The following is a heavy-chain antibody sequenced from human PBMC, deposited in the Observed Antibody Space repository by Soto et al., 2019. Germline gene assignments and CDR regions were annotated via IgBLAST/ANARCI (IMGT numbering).Heavy chain of an antibody. J-gene: IGHJ6*02. V-gene: IGHV3-30*18. CDR2: ISYDGSNK. D-gene: IGHD6-13*01. CDR3: AKGLYSSSWYRAYYYYGMDV. Sequence: QVQLVESGGGVVQPGRSLRLSCAASGFTFSSYGMHWVRQAPGKGLEWVAVISYDGSNKYYADSVKGRFTISRDNSKNTLYLQMNSLRAEDTAVYYCAKGLYSSSWYRAYYYYGMDVWGQGTTVTVSS. CDR1: GFTFSSYG.